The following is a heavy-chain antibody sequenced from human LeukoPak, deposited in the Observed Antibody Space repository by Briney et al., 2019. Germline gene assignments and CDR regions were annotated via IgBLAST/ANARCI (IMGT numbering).Heavy chain of an antibody. V-gene: IGHV3-23*01. D-gene: IGHD5-12*01. J-gene: IGHJ4*02. CDR1: GFTSTNYA. Sequence: GGSLRLSCAASGFTSTNYAMNWVRQAPGKGLEWVAVLIGSSCSTDYADAVKGRFTISRDKSKNTLFLQMNTLRAEETAIYSCAKGAYDYIEMGYFDSWGQGTLVTVSS. CDR3: AKGAYDYIEMGYFDS. CDR2: LIGSSCST.